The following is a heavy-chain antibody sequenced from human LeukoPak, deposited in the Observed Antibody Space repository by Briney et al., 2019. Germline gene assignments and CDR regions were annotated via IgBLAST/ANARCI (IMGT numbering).Heavy chain of an antibody. J-gene: IGHJ4*02. Sequence: SETLSLTCTVSGGYISSSSAYWGWIRQPPGKRREWIGSIYYSKNTYYNPSLKSRVTISADTSKNQFSLTLGSVSATDTAVYYCVSPRGFSYGYFDYWGQGTLVTVSS. CDR2: IYYSKNT. CDR3: VSPRGFSYGYFDY. D-gene: IGHD5-18*01. V-gene: IGHV4-39*01. CDR1: GGYISSSSAY.